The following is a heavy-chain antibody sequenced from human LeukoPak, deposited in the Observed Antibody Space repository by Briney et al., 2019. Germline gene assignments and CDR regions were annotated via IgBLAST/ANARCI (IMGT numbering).Heavy chain of an antibody. Sequence: PSETLSLTCTVSGGSISSHYWSWIRQPPGKGLEWIGYIYYSGSTNYNPSLKSRVTISVDTSKNQFSLKRSSVTAADTAVYYCARASGSGYYYVFDYWGQGTLVTVSS. CDR3: ARASGSGYYYVFDY. J-gene: IGHJ4*02. V-gene: IGHV4-59*11. D-gene: IGHD3-22*01. CDR2: IYYSGST. CDR1: GGSISSHY.